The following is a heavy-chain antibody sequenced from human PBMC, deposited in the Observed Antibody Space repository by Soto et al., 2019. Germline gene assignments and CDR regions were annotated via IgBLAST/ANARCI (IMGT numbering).Heavy chain of an antibody. Sequence: QVQLVQSGAEVKKPGASVRVSCKASGYFFASYSMHWVRQAPGQGLVWMGMINHSVGSTSYVEKFQGRVTMTSDTSTSTVYMELRSLRSEATAVYYCARESAGRDEFQSSGDFDFWGQGTLVTVSS. D-gene: IGHD2-15*01. J-gene: IGHJ4*02. CDR2: INHSVGST. V-gene: IGHV1-46*01. CDR3: ARESAGRDEFQSSGDFDF. CDR1: GYFFASYS.